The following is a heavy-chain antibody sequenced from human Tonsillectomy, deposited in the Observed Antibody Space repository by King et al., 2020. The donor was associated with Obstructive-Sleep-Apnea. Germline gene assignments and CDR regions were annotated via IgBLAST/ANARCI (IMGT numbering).Heavy chain of an antibody. CDR2: ISWNSGSI. D-gene: IGHD6-19*01. J-gene: IGHJ4*02. V-gene: IGHV3-9*01. Sequence: EVQLVESGGGSVQPGRSLRLSCAASGFTFDDYAMHWVRQAPGKGLEWVSGISWNSGSIGYADSVKGRFTISRDNAKNSLYLQMNSLRAEDTALYYCAKDLSSGWYGPVDFWGQGTLVSVSS. CDR1: GFTFDDYA. CDR3: AKDLSSGWYGPVDF.